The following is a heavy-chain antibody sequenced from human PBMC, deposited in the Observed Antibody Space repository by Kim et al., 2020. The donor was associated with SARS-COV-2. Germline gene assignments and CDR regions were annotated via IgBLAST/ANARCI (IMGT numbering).Heavy chain of an antibody. CDR3: ARGSRHDYAYYYYYYGMDV. CDR2: INHSGST. Sequence: SETLSLTCAVYGGSFSGYYWSWIRQPPGKGLEWIGEINHSGSTNYNPSLKSRVTISVDTSKNQFSLKLSSVTAADTAVYYCARGSRHDYAYYYYYYGMDVWGQGTTVTVSS. D-gene: IGHD4-17*01. J-gene: IGHJ6*02. CDR1: GGSFSGYY. V-gene: IGHV4-34*01.